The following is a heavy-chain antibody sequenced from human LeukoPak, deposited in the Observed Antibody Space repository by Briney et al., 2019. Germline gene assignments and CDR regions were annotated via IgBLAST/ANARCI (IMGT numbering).Heavy chain of an antibody. Sequence: SETLSLTCSLSRGSISSYYWSWIRQPPGKGLEWIGYIYYSGGTNYNPPLKSRVTISVDTSKNQFSLKLSSVTAADTAVYYCARYSDNWFDPWGQGTLVTVSS. V-gene: IGHV4-59*01. CDR2: IYYSGGT. J-gene: IGHJ5*02. CDR3: ARYSDNWFDP. CDR1: RGSISSYY. D-gene: IGHD6-13*01.